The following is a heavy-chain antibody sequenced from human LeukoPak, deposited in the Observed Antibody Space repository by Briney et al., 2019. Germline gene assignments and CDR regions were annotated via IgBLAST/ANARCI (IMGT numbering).Heavy chain of an antibody. CDR3: TRRANGRRYNWFDT. Sequence: ASVKVSCKASGYTFTSYDINRVRQATGQELEWMGWMNPHSDNTAYAQKFQGRVTMTKNTSISTAYMELSSLRSDDTAVYYCTRRANGRRYNWFDTWGQGTLVTVSS. J-gene: IGHJ5*02. V-gene: IGHV1-8*01. CDR2: MNPHSDNT. D-gene: IGHD2-8*01. CDR1: GYTFTSYD.